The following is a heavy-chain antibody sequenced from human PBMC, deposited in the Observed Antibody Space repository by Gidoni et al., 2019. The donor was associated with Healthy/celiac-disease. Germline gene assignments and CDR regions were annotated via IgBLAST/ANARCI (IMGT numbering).Heavy chain of an antibody. CDR2: IDWDDDK. CDR3: ARTRYDYGDYMALDY. Sequence: QVTLRESGPALVKPTQTLTLTCTFSGFSLSTSGMCVSWIRQPPGKALEWLARIDWDDDKYYSTSLKTRLTISKDTSKNQVVLTMTNMDPVDTATYYCARTRYDYGDYMALDYWGQGTLVTVSS. J-gene: IGHJ4*02. D-gene: IGHD4-17*01. CDR1: GFSLSTSGMC. V-gene: IGHV2-70*15.